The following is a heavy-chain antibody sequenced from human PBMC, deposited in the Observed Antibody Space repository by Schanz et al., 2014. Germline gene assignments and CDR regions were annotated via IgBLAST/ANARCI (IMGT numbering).Heavy chain of an antibody. CDR3: ARDRDQWDGNYLDY. J-gene: IGHJ4*02. D-gene: IGHD1-26*01. V-gene: IGHV1-2*02. CDR1: GYTFIDYY. CDR2: INPNSGAT. Sequence: QVQLVQSGAEVKKPGASVKVSCKASGYTFIDYYMHWVRQAPGQGLEWLGWINPNSGATSSAQKFQGRVTMTRDTSSSTVYMQLSSLTSDDTAVYYCARDRDQWDGNYLDYWGQGTLVTVSS.